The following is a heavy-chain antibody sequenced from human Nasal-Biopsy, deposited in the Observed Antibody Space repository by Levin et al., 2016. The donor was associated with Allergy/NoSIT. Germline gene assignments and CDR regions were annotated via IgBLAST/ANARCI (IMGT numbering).Heavy chain of an antibody. D-gene: IGHD3-16*01. CDR3: AKDQTWGSYYPEDFQH. Sequence: GGSLRLSCAASGFSFSNYAMSWVRQAPGKGLQWVSSISGSGGTTYYADSVKGRFTISRDNSKNTLSLQMNSLTVEDTAVYYCAKDQTWGSYYPEDFQHWGQGTLVTVSS. V-gene: IGHV3-23*01. CDR2: ISGSGGTT. J-gene: IGHJ1*01. CDR1: GFSFSNYA.